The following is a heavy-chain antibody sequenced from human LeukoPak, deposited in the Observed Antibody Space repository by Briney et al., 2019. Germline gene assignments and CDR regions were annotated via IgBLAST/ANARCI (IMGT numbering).Heavy chain of an antibody. D-gene: IGHD6-19*01. CDR1: GYTFTHHG. V-gene: IGHV1-18*01. CDR2: ISGYNGET. CDR3: ARGPYNYSGRYQYLDH. Sequence: ASVKVSCKASGYTFTHHGISWVRQAPGQGLEWMGWISGYNGETIFAQKLQGRVTMSTHRSTTTAYVELRSLTSDEQAVYYCARGPYNYSGRYQYLDHWGRGTMVTVSS. J-gene: IGHJ2*01.